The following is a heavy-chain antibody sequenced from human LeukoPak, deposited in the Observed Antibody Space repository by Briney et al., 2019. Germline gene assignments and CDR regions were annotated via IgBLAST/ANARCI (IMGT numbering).Heavy chain of an antibody. CDR3: AKDNRRHYTSGPNPDSLH. D-gene: IGHD6-19*01. CDR1: GFTFNTYW. CDR2: VKEDGRET. Sequence: PGGSLRLSCVGSGFTFNTYWIHWVRQAPGKGLVWVSRVKEDGRETNYADSVKGRFTLSRDNAKNSLYLQMNSLRVEDTAFYYCAKDNRRHYTSGPNPDSLHWGQGALVTVSS. J-gene: IGHJ4*02. V-gene: IGHV3-74*01.